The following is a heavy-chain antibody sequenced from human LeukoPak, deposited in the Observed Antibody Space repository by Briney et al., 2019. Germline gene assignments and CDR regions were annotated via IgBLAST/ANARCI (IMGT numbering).Heavy chain of an antibody. J-gene: IGHJ4*02. CDR3: ARSSEYGDPFNY. D-gene: IGHD4-17*01. Sequence: KPSETLSLTCTVSGASISRSDYFWGWIRQPPGKGLEWIGSIYYSGSTYYSPSLKGRVTISADTSKNQFSLKLNSVTAADTAVYYCARSSEYGDPFNYWGQGALVTVSS. CDR2: IYYSGST. V-gene: IGHV4-39*01. CDR1: GASISRSDYF.